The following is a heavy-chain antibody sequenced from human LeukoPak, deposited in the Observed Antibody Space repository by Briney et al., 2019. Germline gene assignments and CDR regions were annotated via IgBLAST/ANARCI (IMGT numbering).Heavy chain of an antibody. V-gene: IGHV4-59*01. Sequence: PSETLSLTCTVSGGSISSYYWSWIRQPPGKGLEWIGYIYYSGSTNYNPSLKSRVTISVDTSKNQFSLKLSSVTAADTAVYYCARVTWLQYFDYWGQGTLVTVSS. CDR2: IYYSGST. J-gene: IGHJ4*02. D-gene: IGHD5-24*01. CDR1: GGSISSYY. CDR3: ARVTWLQYFDY.